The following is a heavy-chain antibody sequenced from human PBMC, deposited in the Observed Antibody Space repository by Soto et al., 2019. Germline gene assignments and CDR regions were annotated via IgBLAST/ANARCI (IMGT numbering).Heavy chain of an antibody. Sequence: HITLKESGPTLAKPTQTLTLTCTFSVFPLSTTAVGVALFRQPPGKALEWLVFIDWVDDKRYSPSLKGRLTVTYVTSKKPVVLTRTDMAAMDPSIYYCAHRYTSLETSGEFDLSGQATLVTASS. CDR1: VFPLSTTAVG. D-gene: IGHD1-26*01. CDR3: AHRYTSLETSGEFDL. J-gene: IGHJ4*02. CDR2: IDWVDDK. V-gene: IGHV2-5*02.